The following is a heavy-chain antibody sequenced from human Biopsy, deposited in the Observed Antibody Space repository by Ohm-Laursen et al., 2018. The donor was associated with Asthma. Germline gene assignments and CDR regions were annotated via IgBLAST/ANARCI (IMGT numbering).Heavy chain of an antibody. CDR1: GGTFNTYV. D-gene: IGHD2-2*01. V-gene: IGHV1-69*13. Sequence: SVKVSCKSLGGTFNTYVIGWVRQAPGKGLEWMGGLNPAFGTTTYPQKFQDRVTITADDSTSTVYMELSSLRSEDTAVYYCARKAGSCISRTCYSLDFWGQGTLVTVSS. CDR3: ARKAGSCISRTCYSLDF. J-gene: IGHJ4*02. CDR2: LNPAFGTT.